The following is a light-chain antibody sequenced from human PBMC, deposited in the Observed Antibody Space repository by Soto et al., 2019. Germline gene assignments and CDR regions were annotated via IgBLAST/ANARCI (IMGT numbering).Light chain of an antibody. Sequence: EIVLTQSPGTLSLSPGKRGTLSCRTSQSVSSSYLAWYQQKPGQAPRLLIYGASTRATDIPDRFSGSGSGTDFTLTISRLEPEDFAVYYCQQYGGSPPYTFGQGTKLEIK. V-gene: IGKV3-20*01. CDR3: QQYGGSPPYT. CDR2: GAS. CDR1: QSVSSSY. J-gene: IGKJ2*01.